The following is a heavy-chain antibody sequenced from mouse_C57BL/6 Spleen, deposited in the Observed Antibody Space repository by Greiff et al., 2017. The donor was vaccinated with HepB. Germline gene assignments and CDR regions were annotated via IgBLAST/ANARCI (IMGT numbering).Heavy chain of an antibody. D-gene: IGHD2-4*01. CDR1: GYTFTSYW. CDR2: IYPSDSET. Sequence: VQLQQPGAELVRPGSSVKLSCKASGYTFTSYWMDWVKQRPGQGLEWIGNIYPSDSETHYNQKFKDKATLTVDKSSSTAYMQLSSLTSEDSAVYYCARPYYDYDGDWYFDVWGTGTTVTVSS. J-gene: IGHJ1*03. CDR3: ARPYYDYDGDWYFDV. V-gene: IGHV1-61*01.